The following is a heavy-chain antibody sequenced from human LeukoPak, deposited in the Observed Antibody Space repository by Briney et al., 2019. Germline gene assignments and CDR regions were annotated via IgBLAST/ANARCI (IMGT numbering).Heavy chain of an antibody. CDR1: GGSFSGYY. V-gene: IGHV4-34*01. D-gene: IGHD6-13*01. CDR2: INHSGST. CDR3: AREVAAARGSFDY. J-gene: IGHJ4*02. Sequence: PSETLSPTCAVYGGSFSGYYWSWIRQPPGKGLEWIGEINHSGSTNYNPSLKSRVTISVDTSKNQFYLKLSSVTAADTAVYYCAREVAAARGSFDYWGQGTLVTVSS.